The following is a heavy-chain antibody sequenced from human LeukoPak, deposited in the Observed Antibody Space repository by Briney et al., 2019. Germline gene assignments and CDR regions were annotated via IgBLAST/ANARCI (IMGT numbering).Heavy chain of an antibody. CDR1: GYTFTSNY. CDR2: IIPSGGST. Sequence: ASVKVSCKAFGYTFTSNYMHWVRQAPGQGPEWMGVIIPSGGSTTYAQKFQGRVTLTRDMSTSTDYLELSRLRSEDTALYYCAKSSYYYDSSGTPFDYWGQGTLVTVSS. V-gene: IGHV1-46*01. D-gene: IGHD3-22*01. CDR3: AKSSYYYDSSGTPFDY. J-gene: IGHJ4*02.